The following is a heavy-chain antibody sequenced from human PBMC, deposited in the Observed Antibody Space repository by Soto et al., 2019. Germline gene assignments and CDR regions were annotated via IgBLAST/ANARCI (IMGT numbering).Heavy chain of an antibody. CDR3: ARVRGVKPKPHYFEY. Sequence: PSETLSLTCTVSGGYICSYYWSWIRQPPGKGLEWIGYIYYSGSTNYNPSLKSRVTISVDTSKNQFSLKLSSVTAADTAVYYCARVRGVKPKPHYFEYWGQGTLVTVSS. V-gene: IGHV4-59*12. CDR2: IYYSGST. J-gene: IGHJ4*02. CDR1: GGYICSYY. D-gene: IGHD3-10*01.